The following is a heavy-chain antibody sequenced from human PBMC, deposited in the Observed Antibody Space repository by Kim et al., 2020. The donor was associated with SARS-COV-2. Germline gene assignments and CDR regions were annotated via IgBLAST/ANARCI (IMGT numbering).Heavy chain of an antibody. CDR3: ASHPGIEVLFDH. CDR1: GVTLSDYY. Sequence: GGSLRLSCVGSGVTLSDYYMSWIRQAPGKGLEWVSYISMNRAYTNYADSVKGRFTVSRDDAKNSLYLHMNNLRGEDTAIYYCASHPGIEVLFDHWGQGTL. V-gene: IGHV3-11*06. D-gene: IGHD6-19*01. J-gene: IGHJ4*02. CDR2: ISMNRAYT.